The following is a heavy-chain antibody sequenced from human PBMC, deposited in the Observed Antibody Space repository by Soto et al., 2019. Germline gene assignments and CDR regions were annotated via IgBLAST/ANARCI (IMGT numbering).Heavy chain of an antibody. Sequence: GSLRLSCSASGFTFSSYSMNCDRQAPGKGLEWVSYISSSSSTIYYADSVKGRFTISRDNAKNSLYLQMNSLRAEDTAGYYCARDQGYCSGGSCYTHVNWFDPWGQGTLVTVSS. CDR3: ARDQGYCSGGSCYTHVNWFDP. D-gene: IGHD2-15*01. V-gene: IGHV3-48*01. CDR1: GFTFSSYS. J-gene: IGHJ5*02. CDR2: ISSSSSTI.